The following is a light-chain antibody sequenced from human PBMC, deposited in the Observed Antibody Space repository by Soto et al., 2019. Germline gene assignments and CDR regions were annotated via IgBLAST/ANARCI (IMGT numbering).Light chain of an antibody. CDR2: RNN. CDR3: AAWDDGLGGGV. Sequence: QSVLTQPPSASGTPGQRVTISCSGSSSSIGSNFVYWYQQLPGTAPKLLIYRNNQRPSGVPDRFSGSKSGTSASLAISGLRSEDEADYYCAAWDDGLGGGVFGGGTKVTV. CDR1: SSSIGSNF. J-gene: IGLJ2*01. V-gene: IGLV1-47*01.